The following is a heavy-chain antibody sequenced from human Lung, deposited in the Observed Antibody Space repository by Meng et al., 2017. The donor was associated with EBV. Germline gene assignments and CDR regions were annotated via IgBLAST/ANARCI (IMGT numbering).Heavy chain of an antibody. D-gene: IGHD5-12*01. V-gene: IGHV1-18*01. Sequence: QVQLVQAGAEGKKPGASVKVSCKASGYTFTSYGISWVRQAPGQGFEWMGWISAYNGNTNYAQKLQGRVTVTTDTSTSTAYMELRSLRSDDTAVYYCARNRPRGVATGANWFDPWGQGTLVTVSS. CDR1: GYTFTSYG. CDR2: ISAYNGNT. CDR3: ARNRPRGVATGANWFDP. J-gene: IGHJ5*02.